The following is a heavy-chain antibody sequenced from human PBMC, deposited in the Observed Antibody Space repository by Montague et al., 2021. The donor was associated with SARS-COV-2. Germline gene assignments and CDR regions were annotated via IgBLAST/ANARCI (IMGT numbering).Heavy chain of an antibody. Sequence: SETLSLTCTVSGGSISSSSYYWGWIRQPPGKGLEWIGEINHSGSTNYNPSLKSRVTISVDTSKNQFSLRLSSVTAADTAVYYCARTYTYYDFWSGYPWDYYMDVWGKGTTVTVSS. J-gene: IGHJ6*03. CDR3: ARTYTYYDFWSGYPWDYYMDV. CDR1: GGSISSSSYY. D-gene: IGHD3-3*01. CDR2: INHSGST. V-gene: IGHV4-39*07.